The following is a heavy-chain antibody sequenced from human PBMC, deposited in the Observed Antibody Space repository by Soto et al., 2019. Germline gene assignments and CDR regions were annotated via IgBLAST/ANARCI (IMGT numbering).Heavy chain of an antibody. D-gene: IGHD3-10*01. Sequence: VQLVESRGGVVQPGSSLRLSCSASGFSFKNYAFHWVRQAPGKGLEWVALISHNDEPKIFYADSVQGRFTISRDNFKNTVYLQMNSLRDEDTAVYHCARGVRAESYYNAFDYWGQGAQVTVSS. J-gene: IGHJ4*01. CDR1: GFSFKNYA. CDR3: ARGVRAESYYNAFDY. V-gene: IGHV3-30-3*01. CDR2: ISHNDEPKI.